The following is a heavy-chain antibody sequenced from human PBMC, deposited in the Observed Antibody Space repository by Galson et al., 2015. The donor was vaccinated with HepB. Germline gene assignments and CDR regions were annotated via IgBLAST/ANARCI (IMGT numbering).Heavy chain of an antibody. CDR1: GYTFTSYA. D-gene: IGHD6-13*01. CDR3: ARVKTLYSSSWPIDY. J-gene: IGHJ4*02. Sequence: SVKVSCKASGYTFTSYAMHWVRQAPGQRLEWMGWINAGNGNTKYSQKFQGRVTITRDTSASTAYMELSSLRSEDTAVYYCARVKTLYSSSWPIDYWGQGTLVTVSS. CDR2: INAGNGNT. V-gene: IGHV1-3*01.